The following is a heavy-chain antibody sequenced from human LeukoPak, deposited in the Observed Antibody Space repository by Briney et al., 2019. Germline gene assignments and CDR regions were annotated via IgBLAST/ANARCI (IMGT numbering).Heavy chain of an antibody. CDR3: ARRRCSSTSCYAYRVVVNWFDP. CDR1: GGSITNYY. Sequence: SETLSLTCTVSGGSITNYYWSWIRQPPGKGLEWIGYFYYSGSTNYNPSLKSRVTISVDTSKNQFSLKLSSVTAADTAVYYCARRRCSSTSCYAYRVVVNWFDPWGQGTLVTVSS. D-gene: IGHD2-2*01. V-gene: IGHV4-59*12. J-gene: IGHJ5*02. CDR2: FYYSGST.